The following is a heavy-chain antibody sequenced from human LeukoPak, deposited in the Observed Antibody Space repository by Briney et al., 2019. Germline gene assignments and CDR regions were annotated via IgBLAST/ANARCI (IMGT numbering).Heavy chain of an antibody. CDR2: ISSSGDTI. Sequence: GGSLRLSCAASEFTFSSYEMNWVRQAPGKGLEWVSYISSSGDTIYYSDSVKGRFTISRDNAKNSLYLQMNSLRAEDTAVYYCARDSGSSWPIDYWGQGTLVTVSS. CDR1: EFTFSSYE. CDR3: ARDSGSSWPIDY. D-gene: IGHD6-13*01. V-gene: IGHV3-48*03. J-gene: IGHJ4*02.